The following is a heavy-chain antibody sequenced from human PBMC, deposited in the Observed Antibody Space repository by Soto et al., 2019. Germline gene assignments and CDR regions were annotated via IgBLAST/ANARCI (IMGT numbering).Heavy chain of an antibody. J-gene: IGHJ4*02. D-gene: IGHD3-3*01. Sequence: ASGKVSCKPSAGTFSSYAIRGVRQAPGQGLEWMGGTIPIFGTAHYAQKFKGRVTITADESTSTAYMELSSLRSEDTAVYYCASPKAIFGVYPFDYWGQGTLVTVSS. CDR3: ASPKAIFGVYPFDY. CDR2: TIPIFGTA. V-gene: IGHV1-69*13. CDR1: AGTFSSYA.